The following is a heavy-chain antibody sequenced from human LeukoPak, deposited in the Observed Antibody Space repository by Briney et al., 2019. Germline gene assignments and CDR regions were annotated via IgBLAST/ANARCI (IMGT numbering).Heavy chain of an antibody. CDR1: GYTFTGYY. Sequence: EASVKVSCKASGYTFTGYYMHWVRQAPGQGLEWMGWINPNSGGTNYAQKFQGWVTMTRDSSISTAYMELSRLRSDDTAVYYCARGPARVSSGPLFDYWGQGTLVTVSS. J-gene: IGHJ4*02. D-gene: IGHD3-22*01. CDR2: INPNSGGT. CDR3: ARGPARVSSGPLFDY. V-gene: IGHV1-2*04.